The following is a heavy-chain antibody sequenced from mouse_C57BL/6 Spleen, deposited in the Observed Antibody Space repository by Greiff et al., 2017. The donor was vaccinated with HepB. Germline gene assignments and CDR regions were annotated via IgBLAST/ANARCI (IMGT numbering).Heavy chain of an antibody. J-gene: IGHJ4*01. CDR2: IRSKSNNYAT. CDR3: VREGVMVTYYAMDY. V-gene: IGHV10-1*01. CDR1: GFSFNTYA. Sequence: EVKVEESGGGLVQPKGSLKLSCAASGFSFNTYAMNWVRQAPGKGLEWVARIRSKSNNYATYYADSVKDRFTISRDDSESMLYLQMNNLKTEDTAMYYCVREGVMVTYYAMDYWGQGTSVTVSS. D-gene: IGHD2-2*01.